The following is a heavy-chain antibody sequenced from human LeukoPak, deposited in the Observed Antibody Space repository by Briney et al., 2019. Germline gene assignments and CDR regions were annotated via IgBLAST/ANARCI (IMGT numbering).Heavy chain of an antibody. V-gene: IGHV3-23*01. CDR2: ISGSDGST. CDR3: AKLRSGDPVAATNY. Sequence: PGGSLRLPCAASGFIFSNYAMNWVRQAPGKGLEWVSTISGSDGSTYYADSVKGRFTISRDNSKNTLYLQMNSLRVDDTAVYYCAKLRSGDPVAATNYWGQGTLVTVSS. J-gene: IGHJ4*02. D-gene: IGHD2-15*01. CDR1: GFIFSNYA.